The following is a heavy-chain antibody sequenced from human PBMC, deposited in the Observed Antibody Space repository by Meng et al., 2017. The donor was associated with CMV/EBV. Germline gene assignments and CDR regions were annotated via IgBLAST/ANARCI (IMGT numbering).Heavy chain of an antibody. CDR2: ISYDGNNK. CDR1: GFPFNDYA. Sequence: SLKLYFASPGFPFNDYAMHLVRQAPGPGLGCVAVISYDGNNKYSADSVTGQFTSTRDNSKNTLNLQMNSLSAEDTAVYYCARPKQEAPNWIVGAYYFDFWGRGTLVTVSS. D-gene: IGHD1-26*01. J-gene: IGHJ4*02. V-gene: IGHV3-30-3*01. CDR3: ARPKQEAPNWIVGAYYFDF.